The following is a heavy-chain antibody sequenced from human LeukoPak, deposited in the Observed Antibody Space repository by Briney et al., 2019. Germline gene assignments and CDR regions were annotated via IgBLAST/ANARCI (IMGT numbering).Heavy chain of an antibody. J-gene: IGHJ4*02. CDR2: IKQDGSEK. D-gene: IGHD1-26*01. V-gene: IGHV3-7*01. Sequence: GGSLRLSCAASGFTFSSYWMSWVRQAPGKGLEWVANIKQDGSEKHYVDSVKGRFTISRDNAKNSLYPQMNSLRAEDTAVYYCARDSLSGSHDYWGQGTLVIVSS. CDR1: GFTFSSYW. CDR3: ARDSLSGSHDY.